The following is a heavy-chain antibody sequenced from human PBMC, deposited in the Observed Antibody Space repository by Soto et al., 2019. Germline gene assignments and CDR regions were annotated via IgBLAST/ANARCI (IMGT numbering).Heavy chain of an antibody. CDR3: AKTPHYSDRSGYDDY. CDR1: GFTFSSYA. J-gene: IGHJ4*02. D-gene: IGHD3-22*01. CDR2: ISGSGGST. V-gene: IGHV3-23*01. Sequence: PGVSMRLSWAASGFTFSSYAMSWVRQAPGKGLEWVSAISGSGGSTYYADSVKGRFTISRDNSKNTLYLQMNSLRAEDTAVYYCAKTPHYSDRSGYDDYWGERTRVTV.